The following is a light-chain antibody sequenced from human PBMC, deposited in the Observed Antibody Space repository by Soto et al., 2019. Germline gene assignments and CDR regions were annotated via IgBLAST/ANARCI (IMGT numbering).Light chain of an antibody. CDR2: DNS. CDR1: STNIGNNY. CDR3: GTWDSSLSAGV. Sequence: QSVLTQPPSVSGAPGQKVTISCSGSSTNIGNNYVSWYQHLPGTAPKLLIYDNSERPSGIPDRFSGSKSGTSATLGITGLQNGDEADYYCGTWDSSLSAGVFGGGTKLTVL. V-gene: IGLV1-51*01. J-gene: IGLJ2*01.